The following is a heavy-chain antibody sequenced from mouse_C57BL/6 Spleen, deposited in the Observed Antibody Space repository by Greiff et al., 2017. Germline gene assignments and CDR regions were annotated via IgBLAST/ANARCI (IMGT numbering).Heavy chain of an antibody. CDR3: ARDRGNYAMGY. J-gene: IGHJ4*01. D-gene: IGHD3-3*01. V-gene: IGHV5-4*01. CDR2: ISDGGSYT. Sequence: EVQLVESGGGLVKPGGSLKLSCAASGFTFSSYAMSWVRQTPEKRLEWVATISDGGSYTYYPDNVKGRFTISRDNAKNNLYLQMSHLKSEDTAMYYCARDRGNYAMGYWGQGTSVTVSS. CDR1: GFTFSSYA.